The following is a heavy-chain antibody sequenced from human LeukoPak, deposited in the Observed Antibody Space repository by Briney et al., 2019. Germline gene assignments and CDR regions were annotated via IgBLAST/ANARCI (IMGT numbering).Heavy chain of an antibody. CDR2: IYTSGST. Sequence: PSDTLSLTCTVSGGSISSGSDYWSWIRQPAGKGLEWIGRIYTSGSTNYNPSLKSRVTISVDTSKNQFSLKLSSVTAADTAVYYCARASAAPLCSGGSCYSAFDIWGQGTMVTVSS. D-gene: IGHD2-15*01. CDR1: GGSISSGSDY. J-gene: IGHJ3*02. CDR3: ARASAAPLCSGGSCYSAFDI. V-gene: IGHV4-61*02.